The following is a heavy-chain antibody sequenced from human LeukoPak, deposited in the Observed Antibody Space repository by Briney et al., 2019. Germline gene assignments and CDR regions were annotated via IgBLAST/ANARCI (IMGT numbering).Heavy chain of an antibody. CDR2: IRYDGSNK. CDR1: GFTFSNYV. CDR3: AKAGNYYDSSGYYKFHY. D-gene: IGHD3-22*01. J-gene: IGHJ4*02. Sequence: GGSLRLSCAASGFTFSNYVMHWVRQAPGKGLEWVAFIRYDGSNKYYADSVKGRFTISRDNSKNTLYLQMNSLRAEDTAVYYCAKAGNYYDSSGYYKFHYWGQGTLVTVSS. V-gene: IGHV3-30*02.